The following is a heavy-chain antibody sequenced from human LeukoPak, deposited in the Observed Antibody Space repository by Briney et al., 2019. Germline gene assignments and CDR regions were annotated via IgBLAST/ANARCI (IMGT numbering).Heavy chain of an antibody. V-gene: IGHV1-8*03. CDR2: TNPNSGNT. CDR3: ALSYYDFWSGYSFDY. J-gene: IGHJ4*02. D-gene: IGHD3-3*01. Sequence: GASVKVSCKASGYTFTSYDINWVRQATGQGLEWMGWTNPNSGNTGYAQKFQGRVTITRNTSISTAYMELSSLRSEDTAVYYCALSYYDFWSGYSFDYWGQGTLVTVSS. CDR1: GYTFTSYD.